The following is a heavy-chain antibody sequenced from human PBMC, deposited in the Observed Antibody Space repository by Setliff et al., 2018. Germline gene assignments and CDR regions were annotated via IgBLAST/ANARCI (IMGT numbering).Heavy chain of an antibody. Sequence: PSETLSLTCNVSGGSMRSHYWNWIRQPPGKGPEWIGYVYSTGTTTYNPSLKSRVTISVDTSKNQFSLKLSSVTAADTAVFYCARLSGYYFDYWGQGTLVTVSS. CDR1: GGSMRSHY. D-gene: IGHD3-22*01. CDR2: VYSTGTT. V-gene: IGHV4-4*08. CDR3: ARLSGYYFDY. J-gene: IGHJ4*02.